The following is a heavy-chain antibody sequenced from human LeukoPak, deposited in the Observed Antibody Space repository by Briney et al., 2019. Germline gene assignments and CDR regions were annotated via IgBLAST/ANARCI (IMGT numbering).Heavy chain of an antibody. CDR2: INSDGSST. J-gene: IGHJ4*02. CDR1: GFSFSNFW. D-gene: IGHD3-3*01. V-gene: IGHV3-74*01. Sequence: GGSLRLSCAASGFSFSNFWMYWVRQAPGKGLVWVSRINSDGSSTSYADPVKGRFTISRDNAKSTLYLQMNSLRAEDTAVYYCARVPQEWVKYPETFDSWGQGTLVTVSS. CDR3: ARVPQEWVKYPETFDS.